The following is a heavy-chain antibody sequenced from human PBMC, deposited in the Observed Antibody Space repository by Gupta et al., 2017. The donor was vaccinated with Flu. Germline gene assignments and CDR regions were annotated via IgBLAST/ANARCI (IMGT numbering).Heavy chain of an antibody. V-gene: IGHV3-11*05. CDR1: GFTFSGYY. D-gene: IGHD3-3*02. J-gene: IGHJ4*02. CDR3: VRDISGVGSTYYFDY. Sequence: QVHLVESGGGLVKPGGSLRLSCAASGFTFSGYYMRWIRQAPGGGLEWISYISGSSSDTNYADSVKGRFTSSRDNAKSSLYLQMNSLRAEDTAVYYCVRDISGVGSTYYFDYWGRGTLVTVSS. CDR2: ISGSSSDT.